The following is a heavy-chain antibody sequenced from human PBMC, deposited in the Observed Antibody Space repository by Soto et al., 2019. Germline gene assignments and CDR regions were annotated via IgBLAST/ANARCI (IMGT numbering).Heavy chain of an antibody. CDR1: DYTFTSAG. J-gene: IGHJ4*02. D-gene: IGHD3-10*01. V-gene: IGHV1-18*01. CDR2: ISVYNGNT. Sequence: QVQLVQSGAEVKNPGTSVKVSCKTSDYTFTSAGISWVRQAPGQGLEWMGWISVYNGNTKYAQKVQGRVTLTTDTSTSTAYMELRSLTSDDTAIYYCARDLDGSGSYFTDYWGQGTLVTVAA. CDR3: ARDLDGSGSYFTDY.